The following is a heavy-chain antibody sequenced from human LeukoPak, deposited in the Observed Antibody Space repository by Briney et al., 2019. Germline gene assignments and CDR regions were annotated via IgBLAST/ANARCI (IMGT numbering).Heavy chain of an antibody. CDR2: IYYSGST. Sequence: SETLSLTCTVSGGSISSSSYYWGWIRQPPGKRLKWIGSIYYSGSTYYNPSLKSRVTIPVDTSKNQFSLKLSSVTAADTAVYYCARNYYDSSGYYYFYLDYWGQGTLVTVSS. CDR1: GGSISSSSYY. J-gene: IGHJ4*02. CDR3: ARNYYDSSGYYYFYLDY. V-gene: IGHV4-39*07. D-gene: IGHD3-22*01.